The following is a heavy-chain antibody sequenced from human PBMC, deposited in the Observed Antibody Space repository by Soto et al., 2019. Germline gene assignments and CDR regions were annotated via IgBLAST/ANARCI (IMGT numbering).Heavy chain of an antibody. CDR3: ARDFDRTPGIY. J-gene: IGHJ4*02. CDR1: GFSFSSYW. CDR2: IKQDGSEE. Sequence: EVQLEQSGGGVVQPGESLRLSCAASGFSFSSYWMSWVRQAPGKGLEWLASIKQDGSEEYSADSVKGRFTISRDSAKTSLYLQMNSLGAEDTAVYYCARDFDRTPGIYWGQGTLVTVSS. D-gene: IGHD3-9*01. V-gene: IGHV3-7*04.